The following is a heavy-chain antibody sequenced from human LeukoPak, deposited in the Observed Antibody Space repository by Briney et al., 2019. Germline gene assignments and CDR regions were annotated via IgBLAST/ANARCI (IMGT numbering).Heavy chain of an antibody. CDR3: ARDQREQQLVGNWYFDL. D-gene: IGHD6-13*01. J-gene: IGHJ2*01. V-gene: IGHV3-11*04. Sequence: GSLRLSCAATGFTFSDHNMGWMRQAPGKGLEWTSYMSGSGIYYADSVKGRFTISRDNSKNTLYLQMNSLRAEDTAVYYCARDQREQQLVGNWYFDLWGRGTLVTVSS. CDR2: MSGSGI. CDR1: GFTFSDHN.